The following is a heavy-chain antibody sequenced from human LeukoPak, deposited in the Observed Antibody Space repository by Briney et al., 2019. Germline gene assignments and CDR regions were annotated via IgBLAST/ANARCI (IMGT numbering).Heavy chain of an antibody. CDR1: GFTFSSYA. D-gene: IGHD6-6*01. V-gene: IGHV3-30-3*01. CDR2: ISYDGSNK. CDR3: AGTSGRIAARRGGIDY. J-gene: IGHJ4*02. Sequence: GGSLRLSCAASGFTFSSYAMHWVRQAPGKGLEWVAVISYDGSNKYYADSVKGRFTISRDNSKNTLYLQMNSLRAEDTAVYYCAGTSGRIAARRGGIDYWGQGTLVTVSS.